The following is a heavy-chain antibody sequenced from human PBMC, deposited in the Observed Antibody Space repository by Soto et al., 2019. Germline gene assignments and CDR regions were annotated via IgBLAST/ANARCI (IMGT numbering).Heavy chain of an antibody. V-gene: IGHV4-34*01. CDR1: GGSFSGYY. J-gene: IGHJ6*03. Sequence: PSETLSLTCAVYGGSFSGYYWSWIRQTPGRGLEWIGEINHSGSTNYNPSLKSRVTISVDTSKNQFSLKLSSVTAADTAVYYCAREGLWFGELSRSYRRYYYMDVWGKGTTVTVSS. CDR3: AREGLWFGELSRSYRRYYYMDV. D-gene: IGHD3-10*01. CDR2: INHSGST.